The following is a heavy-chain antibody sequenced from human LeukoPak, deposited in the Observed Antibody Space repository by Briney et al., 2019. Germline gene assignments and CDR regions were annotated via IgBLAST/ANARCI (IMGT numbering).Heavy chain of an antibody. Sequence: SGGSLRLSCAASGFPFSFFEINWVRQAPGKGLEWVSNIASSGRTRYYADSVKGRFSISRDNAKNSLYLQMNTLRVEDTGVYYCALLAVASDFDYWGQGALVTVSS. D-gene: IGHD6-19*01. V-gene: IGHV3-48*03. CDR3: ALLAVASDFDY. CDR2: IASSGRTR. J-gene: IGHJ4*02. CDR1: GFPFSFFE.